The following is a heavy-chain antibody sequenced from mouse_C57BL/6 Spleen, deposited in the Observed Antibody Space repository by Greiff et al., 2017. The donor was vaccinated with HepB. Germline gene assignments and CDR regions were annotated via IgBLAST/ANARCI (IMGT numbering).Heavy chain of an antibody. Sequence: QVQLQQPGAELVRPGSSVKLSCKASGYTFTSYWMDWVKQRPGPGLEWIGNIYPSDSETHYNPKFKDKATLTVDKSSSTAYMQLSSLTSADSAVYYCARLDDYVFAYWGQGTLFTVSA. CDR3: ARLDDYVFAY. V-gene: IGHV1-61*01. CDR2: IYPSDSET. J-gene: IGHJ3*01. CDR1: GYTFTSYW. D-gene: IGHD2-4*01.